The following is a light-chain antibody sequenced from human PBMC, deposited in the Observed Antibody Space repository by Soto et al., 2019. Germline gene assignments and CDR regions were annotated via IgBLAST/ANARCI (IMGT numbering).Light chain of an antibody. J-gene: IGKJ1*01. V-gene: IGKV3-20*01. CDR1: QSVSSSY. CDR3: QQYGSSPWT. Sequence: EMVLTQSPGTLSLSPGDRATLSCRASQSVSSSYLAWYQQKPGQAPRLLIFGASSRATGIPDRFSGSGSGTDFILTITRLEPEDFAVYYCQQYGSSPWTFGQGTKVDIK. CDR2: GAS.